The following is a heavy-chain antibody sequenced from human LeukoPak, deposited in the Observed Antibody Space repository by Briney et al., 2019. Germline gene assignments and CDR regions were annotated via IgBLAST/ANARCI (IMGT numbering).Heavy chain of an antibody. J-gene: IGHJ4*02. CDR3: ARDHRRGFDY. CDR1: GFTFSSYA. D-gene: IGHD1-14*01. V-gene: IGHV3-23*01. Sequence: GGSLRLSCAASGFTFSSYAMSWVRQAPGKGLEWVSDINGSGGSTYYADSVKGRFTISRDNSKNTLYLQMNSLRAEDTAVYYCARDHRRGFDYWGQGTLVTVSS. CDR2: INGSGGST.